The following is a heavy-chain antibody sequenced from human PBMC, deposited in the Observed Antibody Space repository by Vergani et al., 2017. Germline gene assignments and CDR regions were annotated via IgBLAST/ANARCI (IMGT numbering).Heavy chain of an antibody. D-gene: IGHD3-3*01. J-gene: IGHJ6*03. V-gene: IGHV1-69*11. CDR1: GGTFSSYA. CDR2: IIPILGTA. CDR3: ARIGGSTYYDFWSGSGYYYYMDV. Sequence: QVQLVQSGAEVKKPGSSVKVSCKASGGTFSSYAISWVRQAPGQGLEWMGRIIPILGTANYAQKFQGRVTITADESTSTAYMELSSLRSEDTAVYYCARIGGSTYYDFWSGSGYYYYMDVWGKGTTVTVSS.